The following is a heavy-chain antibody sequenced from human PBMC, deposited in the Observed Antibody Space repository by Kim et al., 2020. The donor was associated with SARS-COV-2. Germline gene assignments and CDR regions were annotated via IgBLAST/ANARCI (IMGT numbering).Heavy chain of an antibody. CDR2: IYYSGST. Sequence: SETLSLTCTVSGGSISSSSYYWGWIRQPPGKGLEWIGSIYYSGSTYYNPSLKSRVTISVDTSKNQFSLKLSSVTAADTAVYYCARPKGYYYDSSDWFDPCGQGTLVTVSS. CDR3: ARPKGYYYDSSDWFDP. V-gene: IGHV4-39*01. CDR1: GGSISSSSYY. J-gene: IGHJ5*02. D-gene: IGHD3-22*01.